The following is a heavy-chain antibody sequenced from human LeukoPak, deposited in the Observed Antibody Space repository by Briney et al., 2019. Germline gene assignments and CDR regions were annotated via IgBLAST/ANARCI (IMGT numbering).Heavy chain of an antibody. CDR3: AKNHWNYVSSPFDY. Sequence: GRSLRLSCTTSGFTFGEYAMSWVRQAPGKGLEWVSVITGSGGSTYYADSVKGRFTISRDNSKNTLYLQMNSLRAEDTAVYYCAKNHWNYVSSPFDYWGQGTLVTVSS. CDR2: ITGSGGST. CDR1: GFTFGEYA. D-gene: IGHD1-7*01. J-gene: IGHJ4*02. V-gene: IGHV3-23*01.